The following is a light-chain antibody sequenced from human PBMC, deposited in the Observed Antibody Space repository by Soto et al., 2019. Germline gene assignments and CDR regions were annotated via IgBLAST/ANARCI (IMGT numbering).Light chain of an antibody. Sequence: QAVLTQPASVSGSPGQSITISCTGTGSDIGSYDYVSWYQQLPGKAPKVIIYEVNKRPSGISHRFSGSKSVNTASLTISGLQAEDEADYYCTSYTTSGSVWVFGGGTKVTVL. J-gene: IGLJ3*02. CDR3: TSYTTSGSVWV. CDR2: EVN. CDR1: GSDIGSYDY. V-gene: IGLV2-14*01.